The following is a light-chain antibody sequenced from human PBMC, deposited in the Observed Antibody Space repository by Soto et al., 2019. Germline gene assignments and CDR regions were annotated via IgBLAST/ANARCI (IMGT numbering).Light chain of an antibody. J-gene: IGLJ2*01. CDR2: SDD. Sequence: QSVLTQPPSASGTPGQRVTISYSGSSSNIGGNSVNWYQHLPGTAPKILMYSDDERPSGVPDRFSGSKSGTSASLAISGLQSEDEADYYCAAWDDNLNGPVFGGGTKVTVL. CDR3: AAWDDNLNGPV. CDR1: SSNIGGNS. V-gene: IGLV1-44*01.